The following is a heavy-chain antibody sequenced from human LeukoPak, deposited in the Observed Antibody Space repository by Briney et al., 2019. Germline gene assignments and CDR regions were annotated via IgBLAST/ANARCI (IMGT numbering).Heavy chain of an antibody. J-gene: IGHJ4*02. CDR2: IMVDGSEK. CDR1: GFTFSRYW. CDR3: AREGYGGDSMGLDY. Sequence: GGSLRLSCAASGFTFSRYWMSWVRLAPGKGLEWVANIMVDGSEKHYVDSAKGRFTISRDNAENSLYLQMYSLRAEDTAVYYCAREGYGGDSMGLDYWGQGTLVTVSS. V-gene: IGHV3-7*01. D-gene: IGHD4-23*01.